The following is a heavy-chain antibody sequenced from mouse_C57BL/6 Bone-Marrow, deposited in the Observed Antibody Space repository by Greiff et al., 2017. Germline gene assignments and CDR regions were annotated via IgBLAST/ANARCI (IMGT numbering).Heavy chain of an antibody. CDR1: GYTFTSYW. CDR2: IDPSDSYT. Sequence: QVQLQQPGAELVRPGTSVKLSCKASGYTFTSYWMHWVKQRPGQGLEWIGVIDPSDSYTNYNQKFKGKATLTVDTSSSTAYMQLSSLTSEDSAVYYCARGGGPDYWGQGTTRTVSS. V-gene: IGHV1-59*01. J-gene: IGHJ2*01. CDR3: ARGGGPDY.